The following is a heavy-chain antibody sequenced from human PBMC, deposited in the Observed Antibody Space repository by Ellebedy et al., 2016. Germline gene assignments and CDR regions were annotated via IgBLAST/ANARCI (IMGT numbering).Heavy chain of an antibody. CDR3: ARGYFGSGSSLNY. D-gene: IGHD3-10*01. CDR1: GYTFTNYY. CDR2: ISPSGGST. J-gene: IGHJ4*02. Sequence: ASVKVSXXASGYTFTNYYIHWVRQAPGQGLEWMGIISPSGGSTTYARKFQGRVTMTRDTSTSTVSMELSSLRSEDTAVYYCARGYFGSGSSLNYWGQGTLVTVSS. V-gene: IGHV1-46*01.